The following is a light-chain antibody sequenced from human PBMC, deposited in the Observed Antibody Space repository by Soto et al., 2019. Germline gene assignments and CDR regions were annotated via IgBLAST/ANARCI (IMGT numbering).Light chain of an antibody. CDR3: QQSFSPLWT. CDR2: AAS. V-gene: IGKV1-39*01. J-gene: IGKJ1*01. CDR1: QSISNY. Sequence: DIQMTQSPSSLSASVGDRVTITCRASQSISNYLNWYQQKPGKAPKLLIYAASSMQSGVPSRFSGSGSETDLTLTISSLQPDDSATYYCQQSFSPLWTFGQGTNVEV.